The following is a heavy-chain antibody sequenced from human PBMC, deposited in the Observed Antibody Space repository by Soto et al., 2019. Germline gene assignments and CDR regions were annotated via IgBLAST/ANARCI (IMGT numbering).Heavy chain of an antibody. CDR3: ARGNLLAYCGGDCYSR. CDR2: IYYSGST. J-gene: IGHJ4*02. D-gene: IGHD2-21*02. V-gene: IGHV4-30-4*01. CDR1: GGSISSGDYY. Sequence: QVQLQESGPGLVKPSQTLSLTCTVSGGSISSGDYYWSWIRQPPGKGLEWIGYIYYSGSTYYNPSLKSRVTISVDTSKNQFSLKLSSVTAADTAVYYCARGNLLAYCGGDCYSRWGQGTLVTVSS.